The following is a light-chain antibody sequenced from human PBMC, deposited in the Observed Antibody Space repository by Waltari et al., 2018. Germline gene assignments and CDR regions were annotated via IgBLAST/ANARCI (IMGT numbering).Light chain of an antibody. CDR3: QSFDSSNNIV. CDR2: EDN. CDR1: SGSIANNY. V-gene: IGLV6-57*02. J-gene: IGLJ2*01. Sequence: NFMLAQPHSVSESPGKTVTISCTGSSGSIANNYVQWYQVCPGSGPTTVIYEDNERPSGVPDRFSGSIDRSSNSASLIISRLKTEDEAYYYCQSFDSSNNIVFGGGTKLTVL.